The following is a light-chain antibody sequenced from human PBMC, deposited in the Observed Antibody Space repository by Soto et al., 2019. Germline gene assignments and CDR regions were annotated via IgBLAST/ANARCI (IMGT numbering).Light chain of an antibody. Sequence: QSALTQPASVSGSPGQSITISCTGTSSDVGGYNYVSWYQQHPGKAPKLMIYDVSNRPSGVSNLFSCSKSGNTASLTISGLQAEDEADYYCSSYTSISTRVVFGGGTKLTVL. J-gene: IGLJ2*01. CDR3: SSYTSISTRVV. CDR1: SSDVGGYNY. V-gene: IGLV2-14*01. CDR2: DVS.